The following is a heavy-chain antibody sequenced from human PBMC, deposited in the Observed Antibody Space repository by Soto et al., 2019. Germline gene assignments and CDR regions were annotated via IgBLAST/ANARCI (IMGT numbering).Heavy chain of an antibody. CDR3: ARDRGSEWELLSYYGMDV. D-gene: IGHD1-26*01. CDR1: GFTFSSYA. V-gene: IGHV3-30-3*01. J-gene: IGHJ6*02. CDR2: ISYDGSNK. Sequence: GGSLRLSCAASGFTFSSYAMHWVRQAPAKGLEWVAVISYDGSNKYYADSVRGRFTISRDNSKNTLYLQMNSLRAEDTAVYYCARDRGSEWELLSYYGMDVWGQGTTVTVSS.